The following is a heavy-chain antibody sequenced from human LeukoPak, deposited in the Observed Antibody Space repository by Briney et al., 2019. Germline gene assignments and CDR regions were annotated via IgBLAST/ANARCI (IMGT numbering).Heavy chain of an antibody. J-gene: IGHJ6*03. CDR1: GFTFSSYG. V-gene: IGHV3-30*02. D-gene: IGHD3-10*01. CDR2: IRYDGSNK. CDR3: AYYGSGSYYNYYYYMDV. Sequence: GGCLRLSCAASGFTFSSYGMHWVRQAPGKGLEWVAFIRYDGSNKYYADSVKGRFTISRDNSKNTLYLQMNSLRAEDTAVYYCAYYGSGSYYNYYYYMDVWGKGTTVTVSS.